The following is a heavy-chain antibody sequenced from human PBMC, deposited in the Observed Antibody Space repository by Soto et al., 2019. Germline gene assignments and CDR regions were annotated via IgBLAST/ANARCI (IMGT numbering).Heavy chain of an antibody. CDR2: IGTDGNT. J-gene: IGHJ4*01. V-gene: IGHV3-23*01. D-gene: IGHD2-2*01. CDR3: VRKYPGTRPFDY. Sequence: GGSLRLSCAASGFTFNSYAMNWVRQAPGKGLAWVSAIGTDGNTYSANSVKGRFTISRDNSRTTLYLQMNSLRVEDTALYYCVRKYPGTRPFDYWGQGTLVTVSS. CDR1: GFTFNSYA.